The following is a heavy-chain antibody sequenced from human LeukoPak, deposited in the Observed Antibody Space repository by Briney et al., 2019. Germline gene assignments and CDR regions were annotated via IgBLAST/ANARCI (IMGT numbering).Heavy chain of an antibody. V-gene: IGHV7-4-1*01. Sequence: ASVKVSCTASGYTFTSYAMNWVRQAPGQGLEWLGWINTNTGNTTYAQGFTGRFVFSLDTSVSTAYLQICSLKAEDTAVYYCARGFTMVRGVLTNHYYYYGMDVWGKGTTVTVSS. CDR1: GYTFTSYA. CDR2: INTNTGNT. CDR3: ARGFTMVRGVLTNHYYYYGMDV. J-gene: IGHJ6*04. D-gene: IGHD3-10*01.